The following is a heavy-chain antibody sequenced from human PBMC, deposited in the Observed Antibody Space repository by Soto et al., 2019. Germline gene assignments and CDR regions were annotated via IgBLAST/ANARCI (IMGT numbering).Heavy chain of an antibody. CDR1: GGSISSGGYY. J-gene: IGHJ4*02. CDR2: IYYSGST. CDR3: ARSERQLVDRLYYFDY. V-gene: IGHV4-31*03. Sequence: SETLSLTCTVSGGSISSGGYYWSWIRQHPGKGLEWIGYIYYSGSTYYNPSLKSRVTISVDTSKNQFSLKLSSVTAADTAVYYCARSERQLVDRLYYFDYWGQGTLVTVSS. D-gene: IGHD6-6*01.